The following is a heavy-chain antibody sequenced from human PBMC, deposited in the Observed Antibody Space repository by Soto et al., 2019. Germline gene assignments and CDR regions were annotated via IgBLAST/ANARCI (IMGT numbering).Heavy chain of an antibody. CDR3: ARGPMPAAYFDY. CDR2: IYYSGST. CDR1: GGSIISYY. J-gene: IGHJ4*02. D-gene: IGHD6-13*01. Sequence: SETLSLTCTVSGGSIISYYWSWILQPPGKGLEWIGYIYYSGSTNYNPSLKSRVTISVDTSKNQFSLKLSSVTAADTAVYYCARGPMPAAYFDYWGQGTLVTVSS. V-gene: IGHV4-59*01.